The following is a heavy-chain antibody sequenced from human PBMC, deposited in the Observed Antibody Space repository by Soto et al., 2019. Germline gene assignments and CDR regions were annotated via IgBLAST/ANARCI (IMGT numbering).Heavy chain of an antibody. D-gene: IGHD6-13*01. CDR2: INPNSGAT. CDR1: GYTFTDYY. Sequence: SVKVSCNASGYTFTDYYIYWLRQAPGHGLEWMGWINPNSGATNYAHNFQGRVTMTRDTSIRAAYMELSSLRSEDTAVYYCARGVGSSSWYNWFDPWGQGTLVTSPQ. J-gene: IGHJ5*02. V-gene: IGHV1-2*02. CDR3: ARGVGSSSWYNWFDP.